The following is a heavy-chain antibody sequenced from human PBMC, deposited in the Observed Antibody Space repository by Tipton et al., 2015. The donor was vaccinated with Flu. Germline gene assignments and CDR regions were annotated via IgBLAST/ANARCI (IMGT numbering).Heavy chain of an antibody. Sequence: SGFTFSTFWMNWVRQAPGKGLEWVATIKQDGSETYYVDSVKGRFTISRDDSRNIVYLQMNSLRAEDTAVYYCARDLGDGGWYVFDLWGQGTLVTVSS. J-gene: IGHJ5*02. CDR2: IKQDGSET. CDR3: ARDLGDGGWYVFDL. D-gene: IGHD6-19*01. V-gene: IGHV3-7*03. CDR1: GFTFSTFW.